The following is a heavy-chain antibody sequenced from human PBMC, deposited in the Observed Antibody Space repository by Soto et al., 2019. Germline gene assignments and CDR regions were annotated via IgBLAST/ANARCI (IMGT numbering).Heavy chain of an antibody. CDR2: IGTAGDT. CDR1: GFTFSSYD. Sequence: GGSLRLSCAASGFTFSSYDMHWVRQATGKGLEWVPAIGTAGDTYYPGSVKGRFTISRENAKNSLYLQMNSLRAGDTAVYYCARGQYSSSGYYYYGMDVWGQGTTVTVSS. D-gene: IGHD6-13*01. CDR3: ARGQYSSSGYYYYGMDV. V-gene: IGHV3-13*01. J-gene: IGHJ6*02.